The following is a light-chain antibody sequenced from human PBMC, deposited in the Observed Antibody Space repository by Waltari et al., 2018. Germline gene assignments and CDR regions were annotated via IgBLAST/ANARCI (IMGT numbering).Light chain of an antibody. J-gene: IGLJ3*02. CDR2: DVN. CDR1: SNDVGGYNY. CDR3: NSFTSSSTWV. Sequence: QSALTQPASVSGSPGQSITISCTGTSNDVGGYNYVSWYQQHPGKAPKLMIFDVNDRPSGLSNRFSGSKSGNTPSLTISGLQADDEADYSCNSFTSSSTWVFGGGTKLTVL. V-gene: IGLV2-14*01.